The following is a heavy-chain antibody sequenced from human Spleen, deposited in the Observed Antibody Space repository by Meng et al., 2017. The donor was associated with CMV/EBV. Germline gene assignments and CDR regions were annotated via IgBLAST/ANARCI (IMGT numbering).Heavy chain of an antibody. J-gene: IGHJ6*02. D-gene: IGHD3-10*01. CDR3: AHSKAGGLYGMDV. CDR1: GYTFTGYY. V-gene: IGHV1-2*02. CDR2: INPNSGAT. Sequence: ASVKVSCKASGYTFTGYYIHWVRRAPGQGFEWMGWINPNSGATNYAQKFQGRVTMTRDTSINTAYMELSSLRPDDTAVYYCAHSKAGGLYGMDVWGQGTTVTVSS.